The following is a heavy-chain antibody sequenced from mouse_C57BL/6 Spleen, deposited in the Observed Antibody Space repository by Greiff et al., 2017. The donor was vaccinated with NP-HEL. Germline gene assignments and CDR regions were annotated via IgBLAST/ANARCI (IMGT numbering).Heavy chain of an antibody. CDR1: GYTFTSYW. V-gene: IGHV1-64*01. D-gene: IGHD4-1*01. CDR3: ARQTGYYFDY. Sequence: QVQLQQPGAELVKPGASVKLSCKASGYTFTSYWMHWVKQRPGQGLEWIGMIHPNSGSTNYNENFKSKATLTVDKSSSTAYMQLSSLTSEDSAVYYCARQTGYYFDYWGQGTTLTVSS. J-gene: IGHJ2*01. CDR2: IHPNSGST.